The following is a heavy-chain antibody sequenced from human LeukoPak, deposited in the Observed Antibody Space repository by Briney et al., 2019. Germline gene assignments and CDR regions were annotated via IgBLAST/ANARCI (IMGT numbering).Heavy chain of an antibody. CDR1: AFIFSGHW. CDR3: ARSRSPYYGDYEESFDY. CDR2: IKQDGSEK. Sequence: GGSLRLSCEGSAFIFSGHWMNWVRQTPGKGLEWVANIKQDGSEKYYVDSVKGRFTISRDNAKNSLYLQMNSLRAEDTAVYYCARSRSPYYGDYEESFDYWGQGTLVTVSS. D-gene: IGHD4-17*01. J-gene: IGHJ4*02. V-gene: IGHV3-7*01.